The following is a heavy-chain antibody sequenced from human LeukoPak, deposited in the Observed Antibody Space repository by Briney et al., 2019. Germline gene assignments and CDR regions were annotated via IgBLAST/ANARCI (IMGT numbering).Heavy chain of an antibody. CDR1: GGSISSSS. CDR2: ISDNGKA. V-gene: IGHV4-59*08. J-gene: IGHJ6*03. CDR3: ARRVVSAKFRILLYYYMDV. D-gene: IGHD2-15*01. Sequence: SETLSLTCTVSGGSISSSSWSWMRQSPGKGLESIGYISDNGKAKYKSSFEGRVTMSVDTSKSQFSLNLSSVTAADTAVYYCARRVVSAKFRILLYYYMDVWGKRTTVIVS.